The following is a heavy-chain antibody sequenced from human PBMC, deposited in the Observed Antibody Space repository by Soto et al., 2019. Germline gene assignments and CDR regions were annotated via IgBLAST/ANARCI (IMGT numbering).Heavy chain of an antibody. Sequence: ASVKVSCKASGYTFTSYGISWVRQAPGQGLEWMGWISAYNGNTNYAQKLQGRVTMTTDTSTSTAYMELRSLRSDDTAVYYCARVGLDYGGNPGPFDYWGQGTLVTVSS. CDR1: GYTFTSYG. CDR2: ISAYNGNT. V-gene: IGHV1-18*01. CDR3: ARVGLDYGGNPGPFDY. J-gene: IGHJ4*02. D-gene: IGHD4-17*01.